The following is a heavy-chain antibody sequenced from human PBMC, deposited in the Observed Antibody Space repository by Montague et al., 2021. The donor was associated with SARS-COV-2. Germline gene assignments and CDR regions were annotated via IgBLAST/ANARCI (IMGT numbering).Heavy chain of an antibody. CDR3: AKQRGPAATTFDY. J-gene: IGHJ4*02. D-gene: IGHD4-11*01. V-gene: IGHV3-23*01. CDR1: GFSFDTYG. CDR2: IRGVGDKT. Sequence: SLRLSCAASGFSFDTYGMSWVRQAPGQGLEWVSSIRGVGDKTYYSGSVKGRFTITRDTSSNTLNLQMNSLRAEDTAIYFCAKQRGPAATTFDYWGQGTLVTVSS.